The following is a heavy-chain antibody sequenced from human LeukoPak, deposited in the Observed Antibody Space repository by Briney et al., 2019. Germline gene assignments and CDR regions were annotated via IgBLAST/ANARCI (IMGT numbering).Heavy chain of an antibody. D-gene: IGHD3-10*01. CDR3: ARVRRAGSGSYDS. Sequence: PGGSLRLSCAASGFTFSSYSMNWVRQAQGKGLEWDSYIRSSRSYIYYADSVKGRFTISRDNAKNSLYLQMNSLRAEDTAVYYCARVRRAGSGSYDSWGQGTLVTVS. CDR1: GFTFSSYS. CDR2: IRSSRSYI. V-gene: IGHV3-21*01. J-gene: IGHJ5*02.